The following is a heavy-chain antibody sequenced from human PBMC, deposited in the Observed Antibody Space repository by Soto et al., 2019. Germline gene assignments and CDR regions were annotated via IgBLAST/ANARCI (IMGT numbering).Heavy chain of an antibody. V-gene: IGHV3-74*01. J-gene: IGHJ6*02. CDR2: INSDGSST. Sequence: HPGGSLRLSCAASGFTFSSYWMHWVRQAPGKGLVWVSRINSDGSSTSYADSVKGRFTISRDNAKNTLYLQMNSLRAEDTAVYYCARDPADPYYYYGMDVWGQGTTVTVSS. CDR1: GFTFSSYW. CDR3: ARDPADPYYYYGMDV.